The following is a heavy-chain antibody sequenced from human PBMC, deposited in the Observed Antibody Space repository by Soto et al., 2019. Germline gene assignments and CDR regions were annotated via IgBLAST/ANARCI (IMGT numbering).Heavy chain of an antibody. CDR2: MNPNSGNT. D-gene: IGHD3-9*01. J-gene: IGHJ4*02. V-gene: IGHV1-8*01. CDR3: ARVLRYFDRDYYFDY. CDR1: GYTFTSYD. Sequence: ASVKVSCKASGYTFTSYDINWVRQATGQGLEWMGWMNPNSGNTDYAQKFRGRVTMTRDTSIRTAYMELSGLTSVDTATYYCARVLRYFDRDYYFDYWGRGTLVTVSS.